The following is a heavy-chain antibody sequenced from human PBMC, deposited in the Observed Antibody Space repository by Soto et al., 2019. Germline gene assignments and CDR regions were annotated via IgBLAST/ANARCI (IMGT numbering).Heavy chain of an antibody. D-gene: IGHD2-15*01. J-gene: IGHJ5*02. CDR1: GGTFSSYA. Sequence: QVQLVQSGAEVKKPGSSVKVSCKASGGTFSSYAISWVRQAPGQGLEWMGGIIPIFGTANYAQKFQGRVMITADESTSTAYMELSSLRSEDTAVYYCAREYCSGGSCYGRWFDPWGQGTLVTVSS. CDR2: IIPIFGTA. V-gene: IGHV1-69*12. CDR3: AREYCSGGSCYGRWFDP.